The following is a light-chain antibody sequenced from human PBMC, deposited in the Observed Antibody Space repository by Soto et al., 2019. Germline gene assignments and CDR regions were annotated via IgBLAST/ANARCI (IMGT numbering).Light chain of an antibody. CDR3: LHHGSSLWT. CDR1: QSVSSSY. V-gene: IGKV3-20*01. J-gene: IGKJ1*01. Sequence: EIVLTQSPGTLSLSQGERATLSCRASQSVSSSYLAWYQQKPGQAPRLLIYGASSRATGIPDRFSGSGSGTDFTLTISRLEPEDFAMYYCLHHGSSLWTFGQGTKV. CDR2: GAS.